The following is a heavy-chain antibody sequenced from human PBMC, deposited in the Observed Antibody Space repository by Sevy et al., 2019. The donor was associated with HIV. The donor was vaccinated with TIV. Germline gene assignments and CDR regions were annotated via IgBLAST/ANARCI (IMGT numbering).Heavy chain of an antibody. CDR2: IYPGHSDT. V-gene: IGHV5-51*01. J-gene: IGHJ4*02. Sequence: GESLKISCKGSGYSFTSYWIGWVRQMPGKGLEWMGIIYPGHSDTRYSPSFQGQVTISADKSISTAYLQWSSLKASDTAMYYCARHGHDILTGYPNVFDYWGQGTLVTVSS. CDR1: GYSFTSYW. D-gene: IGHD3-9*01. CDR3: ARHGHDILTGYPNVFDY.